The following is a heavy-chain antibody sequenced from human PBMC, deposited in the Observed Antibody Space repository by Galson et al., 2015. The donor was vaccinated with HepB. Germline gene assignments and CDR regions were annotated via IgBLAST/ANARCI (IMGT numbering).Heavy chain of an antibody. CDR1: GFTFSSYA. D-gene: IGHD4-17*01. CDR2: MSGSGDTT. J-gene: IGHJ3*02. Sequence: SLRLSCAASGFTFSSYAMTWVRQAPGKGLEWVSAMSGSGDTTYYADSVKGRFTISRDNSKNILYLHMNGLGAEDTAVYYCAKEEGDYDAFDIWGQGTLVTVSS. V-gene: IGHV3-23*01. CDR3: AKEEGDYDAFDI.